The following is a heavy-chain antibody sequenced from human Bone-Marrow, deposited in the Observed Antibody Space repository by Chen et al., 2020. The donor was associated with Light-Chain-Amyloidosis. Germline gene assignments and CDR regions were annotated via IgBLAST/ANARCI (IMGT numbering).Heavy chain of an antibody. Sequence: EVQLVESGGGLVQPGGSLRLSCATSGFNFSSFGMSWVRQAPGKGLEWVSTVSGSTVSTYYAGAVKGRFIISRDNSKSTLYLQMNSLRAGDTAVYFGTRKGGYFDFWGQGSLVTVSS. V-gene: IGHV3-23*04. D-gene: IGHD3-10*01. CDR1: GFNFSSFG. CDR3: TRKGGYFDF. J-gene: IGHJ4*02. CDR2: VSGSTVST.